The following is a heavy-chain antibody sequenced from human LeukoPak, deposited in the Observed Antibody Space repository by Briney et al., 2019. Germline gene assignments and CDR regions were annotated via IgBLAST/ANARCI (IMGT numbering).Heavy chain of an antibody. CDR2: INPNSGGT. V-gene: IGHV1-2*02. CDR1: GYTFTGYY. J-gene: IGHJ4*02. Sequence: GASVKVSCKASGYTFTGYYMHWVRQAPGQGLEWMGWINPNSGGTSYAQKFQGRVTMTRDTSISTAYMELSRLRSDDTAVYYCARGADYVYGLLNYYFDYWGQGTLVTVSS. D-gene: IGHD5-12*01. CDR3: ARGADYVYGLLNYYFDY.